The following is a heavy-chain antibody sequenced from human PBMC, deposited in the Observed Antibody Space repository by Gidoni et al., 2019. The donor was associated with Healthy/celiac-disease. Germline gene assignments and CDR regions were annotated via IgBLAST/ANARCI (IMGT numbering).Heavy chain of an antibody. CDR1: GFTFSNAW. CDR2: IKSKTDGGTT. J-gene: IGHJ4*02. V-gene: IGHV3-15*01. CDR3: TTLLHCSGGSCYSD. Sequence: EVQLVESGGGLVKPGGSCRLSCADTGFTFSNAWMSWVRQAPGKGLEWVGRIKSKTDGGTTDYAAPVKGRFTISRDDSKNTLYLQMNSLKTEDTAVFYCTTLLHCSGGSCYSDWGQGTLVTVSS. D-gene: IGHD2-15*01.